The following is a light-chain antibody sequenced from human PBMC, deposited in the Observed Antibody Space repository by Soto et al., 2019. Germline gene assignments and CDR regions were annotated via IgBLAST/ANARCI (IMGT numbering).Light chain of an antibody. CDR3: AAWDVSLSGWV. V-gene: IGLV1-47*01. CDR1: SSNIGSHY. J-gene: IGLJ3*02. CDR2: RND. Sequence: QSVLTQPPSASGTPGQRVTISCSGSSSNIGSHYVYWYQQLPGTAPKPLIYRNDQRPSGVPDRFSGSKSGTSASLAISGLRSEDESDYYCAAWDVSLSGWVFGGGTKLTVL.